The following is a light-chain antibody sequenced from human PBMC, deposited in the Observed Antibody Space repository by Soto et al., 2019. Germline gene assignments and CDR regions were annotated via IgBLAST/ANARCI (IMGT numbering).Light chain of an antibody. CDR3: QQLNGYQLA. CDR2: SAS. J-gene: IGKJ4*01. V-gene: IGKV1-9*01. Sequence: DIQLTQSPSFLSAFVGDTVTITCRASQAMSTYLAWYQQKPGKVPKLLIRSASTLQSGVPPRFSGGVSGTEFTLTISTLQPDDSGIYYCQQLNGYQLAFGGGTNVEIK. CDR1: QAMSTY.